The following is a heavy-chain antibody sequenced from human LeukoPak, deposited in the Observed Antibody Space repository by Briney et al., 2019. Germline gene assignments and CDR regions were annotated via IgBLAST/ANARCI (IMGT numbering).Heavy chain of an antibody. CDR3: ARVRDAFDI. V-gene: IGHV3-23*01. CDR2: ISGSGGST. Sequence: GGSLRLSCTASGFTFSSYAMSWVRQAPGTGLEWVSAISGSGGSTYYADSVKGRFTISRDNSKNTLYLQMNSLRAEDTAVYYCARVRDAFDIWGQGTMVTVSS. J-gene: IGHJ3*02. D-gene: IGHD1-1*01. CDR1: GFTFSSYA.